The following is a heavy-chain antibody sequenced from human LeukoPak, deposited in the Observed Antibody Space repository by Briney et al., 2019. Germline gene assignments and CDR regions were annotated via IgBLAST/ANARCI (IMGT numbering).Heavy chain of an antibody. CDR3: ARAGFNCSSTSCYHRSWFDP. Sequence: ASVKVSCKASGYTFTGYYMHWVRQAPGQGLEWMGWINPNSGGTSYAQKFQGRVTMTRDMSTSTVYMELSSLRSEDTAVYYCARAGFNCSSTSCYHRSWFDPWGQGTLVTVSS. D-gene: IGHD2-2*01. CDR2: INPNSGGT. V-gene: IGHV1-2*02. CDR1: GYTFTGYY. J-gene: IGHJ5*02.